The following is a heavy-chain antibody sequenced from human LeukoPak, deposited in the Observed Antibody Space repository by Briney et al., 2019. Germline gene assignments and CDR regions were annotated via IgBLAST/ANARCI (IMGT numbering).Heavy chain of an antibody. J-gene: IGHJ6*03. CDR2: IKSKTDGGTT. CDR3: TTLAVTPYYYYYMDV. Sequence: GGSLRLSCAASGFTFSNAWMSWVRQAPGKGLEWVGRIKSKTDGGTTDYAAPVKGRFTISRDDSKNTLYLQMNSLKTEDTAVYYCTTLAVTPYYYYYMDVRGKGTTVTVSS. CDR1: GFTFSNAW. D-gene: IGHD2-21*02. V-gene: IGHV3-15*01.